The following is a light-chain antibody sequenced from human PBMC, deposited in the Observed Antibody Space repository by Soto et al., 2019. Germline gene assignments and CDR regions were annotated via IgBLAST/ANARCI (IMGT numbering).Light chain of an antibody. V-gene: IGLV2-8*01. CDR2: EVS. J-gene: IGLJ1*01. CDR3: SSYAGNNIYYV. CDR1: SKEFGGYNF. Sequence: QSALTQPPSASRSPGHSGTLSCTGKSKEFGGYNFVSWYQQHPGKAPKLMIFEVSKRPSGVPDRFSGSKSGSTASLTVSGLQAEDEADYYCSSYAGNNIYYVFGTGTKVTVL.